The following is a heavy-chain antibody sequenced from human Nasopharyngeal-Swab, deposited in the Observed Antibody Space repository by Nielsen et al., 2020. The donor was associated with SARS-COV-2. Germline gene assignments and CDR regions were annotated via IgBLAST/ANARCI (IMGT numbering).Heavy chain of an antibody. CDR3: ASAVTGPLY. V-gene: IGHV3-53*01. J-gene: IGHJ1*01. CDR2: IYSSGSI. D-gene: IGHD4-11*01. Sequence: GESLKISCAASGFNVSNNYMTWVRQAPGKRLEWVSIIYSSGSIYHADPVKGRFIISRDTSKNTLSLRMNSLRVEDTAVYYCASAVTGPLYWGQGTLVTVSS. CDR1: GFNVSNNY.